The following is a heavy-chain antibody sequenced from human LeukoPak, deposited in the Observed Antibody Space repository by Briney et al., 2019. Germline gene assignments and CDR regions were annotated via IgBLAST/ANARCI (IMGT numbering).Heavy chain of an antibody. D-gene: IGHD6-19*01. V-gene: IGHV3-48*04. CDR3: ARQYIAVAGTQLFDY. J-gene: IGHJ4*02. CDR1: GFTFSSYS. CDR2: ISSSSSTI. Sequence: GGSLRLSCAASGFTFSSYSMNWVRQVPGKGLEWVSYISSSSSTIYYADSVKGRFTISRDNAKNSLYLQMNSLRAEDTAVYYCARQYIAVAGTQLFDYWGQGTLVTVSS.